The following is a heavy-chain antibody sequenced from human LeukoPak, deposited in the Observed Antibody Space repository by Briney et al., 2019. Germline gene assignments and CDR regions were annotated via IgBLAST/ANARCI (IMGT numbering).Heavy chain of an antibody. CDR1: GFTFSSYG. D-gene: IGHD6-19*01. CDR3: AREAIAVAGGPIDY. Sequence: GGSLRLSCAASGFTFSSYGMHWVRQAPGKGLEWVAFIRYDGSNKYYADSVKGRFTISRDNAKNSLYLQMNSLRAEDTAVYYRAREAIAVAGGPIDYWGQGTLVTVSS. CDR2: IRYDGSNK. V-gene: IGHV3-30*02. J-gene: IGHJ4*02.